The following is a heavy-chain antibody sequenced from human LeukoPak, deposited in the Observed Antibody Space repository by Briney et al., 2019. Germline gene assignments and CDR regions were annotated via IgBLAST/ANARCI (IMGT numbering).Heavy chain of an antibody. CDR2: ISGSAANT. V-gene: IGHV3-23*01. CDR1: GFTFSSYA. J-gene: IGHJ4*02. D-gene: IGHD3-9*01. CDR3: AKDTAILTGYYSFDY. Sequence: GGSLRLSCAASGFTFSSYAMSWVRQAPGKGLEWVSAISGSAANTHYAESVKGRFTISRDNSKSTLYLRMNSLRAEDTAVYYCAKDTAILTGYYSFDYWGQGILVTVSS.